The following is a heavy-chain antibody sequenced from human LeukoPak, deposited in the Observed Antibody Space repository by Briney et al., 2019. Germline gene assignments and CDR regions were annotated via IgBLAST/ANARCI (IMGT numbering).Heavy chain of an antibody. CDR3: ARGRRARHIVVVIAENERARFDP. J-gene: IGHJ5*02. V-gene: IGHV4-34*01. CDR2: INHSGST. Sequence: SETLSLTCAVYGGSFSGYYWSWIRQPPGKGLEWIGEINHSGSTNYNPSLKSRVTISVDTSKNQFSLKLSSVTAADTAVYYCARGRRARHIVVVIAENERARFDPWGQGTLVTVSS. D-gene: IGHD2-21*01. CDR1: GGSFSGYY.